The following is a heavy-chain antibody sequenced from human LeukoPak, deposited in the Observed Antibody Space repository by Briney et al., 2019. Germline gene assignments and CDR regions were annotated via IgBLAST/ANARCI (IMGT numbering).Heavy chain of an antibody. Sequence: SETLSLTCTVSGGSISSGGYYWSWIRQHPGTGLEWIGYIYYSGSTYYNPSLKSRVTISVDTSKNQFSLKLSSVTAADTAVYYCARVDDYYFDYWGQGTLVTVSS. J-gene: IGHJ4*02. V-gene: IGHV4-31*03. CDR2: IYYSGST. CDR1: GGSISSGGYY. D-gene: IGHD2-21*02. CDR3: ARVDDYYFDY.